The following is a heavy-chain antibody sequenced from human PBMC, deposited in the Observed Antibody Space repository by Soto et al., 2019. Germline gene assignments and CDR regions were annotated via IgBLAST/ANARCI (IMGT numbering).Heavy chain of an antibody. CDR1: GFTFSAYA. V-gene: IGHV3-30-3*01. D-gene: IGHD3-22*01. CDR3: VRHFYDTTGEI. Sequence: PGGSLRLSCAASGFTFSAYAMCWVRRAPGKGLQWVAFISYDGGNKFYADSVKGRVTISRDNSKNSLYLQVNSLRTEDTAVYYCVRHFYDTTGEIWGQGTMVTVSS. J-gene: IGHJ3*02. CDR2: ISYDGGNK.